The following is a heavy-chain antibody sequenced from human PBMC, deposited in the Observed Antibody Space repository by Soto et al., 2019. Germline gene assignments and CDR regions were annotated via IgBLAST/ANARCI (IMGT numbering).Heavy chain of an antibody. J-gene: IGHJ5*02. CDR2: IIPIFGTA. V-gene: IGHV1-69*13. D-gene: IGHD5-18*01. Sequence: GASVKVSCKASGGTFGSYAISWVRQAPGQGLEWMGGIIPIFGTANYAQKFQGRVTITADESTSTAYMELSSLRSEDTAVYYCARGIQLWLNWFDPWGQGTLVTVS. CDR3: ARGIQLWLNWFDP. CDR1: GGTFGSYA.